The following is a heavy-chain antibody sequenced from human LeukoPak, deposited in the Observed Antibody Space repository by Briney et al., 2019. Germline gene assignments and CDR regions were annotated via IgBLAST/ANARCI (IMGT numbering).Heavy chain of an antibody. CDR3: ARRRMVVTPDAFDI. Sequence: PSETLSLTSTVSGGSISSSSYYWGWIRQPPGKGLEWIGSIYYSGSTYYNPSLKSRVTISVDTSKNQFSLKLSSVTAADTAVYYCARRRMVVTPDAFDIWGQGTMVTVSS. CDR2: IYYSGST. D-gene: IGHD4-23*01. J-gene: IGHJ3*02. CDR1: GGSISSSSYY. V-gene: IGHV4-39*01.